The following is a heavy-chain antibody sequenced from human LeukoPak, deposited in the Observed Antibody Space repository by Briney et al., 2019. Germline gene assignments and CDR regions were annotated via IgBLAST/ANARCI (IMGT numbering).Heavy chain of an antibody. D-gene: IGHD6-19*01. J-gene: IGHJ4*02. CDR1: GFTFSSDA. CDR2: ISGSGLRT. CDR3: AKHVRTSVWFFDF. Sequence: GGSLRLSSAASGFTFSSDALSWVRQAPGKGLEWVSLISGSGLRTDYADSVKGRFTISRDNSKNTLYLQMNSLKAEDTAVYYCAKHVRTSVWFFDFWGQGTLVTVSS. V-gene: IGHV3-23*01.